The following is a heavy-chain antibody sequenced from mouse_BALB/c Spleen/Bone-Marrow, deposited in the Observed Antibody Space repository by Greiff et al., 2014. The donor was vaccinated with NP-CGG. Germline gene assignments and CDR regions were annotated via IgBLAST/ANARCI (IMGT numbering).Heavy chain of an antibody. V-gene: IGHV1-82*01. CDR3: VRGGNYRFDY. CDR2: IYPGDGDT. D-gene: IGHD2-1*01. Sequence: QVQLKESGPELVKPGASVKISCKASGYAFSSSWMNWVMQRPGQGHEWIGRIYPGDGDTNYNGKFKGKATLTADKSSSTAYMQLSSLTSVDSAVYFCVRGGNYRFDYWGQGTTLTVSS. CDR1: GYAFSSSW. J-gene: IGHJ2*01.